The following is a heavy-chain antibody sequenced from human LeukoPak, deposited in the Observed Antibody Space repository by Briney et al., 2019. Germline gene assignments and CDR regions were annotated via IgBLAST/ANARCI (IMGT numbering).Heavy chain of an antibody. J-gene: IGHJ3*02. D-gene: IGHD3-10*02. V-gene: IGHV3-48*03. CDR3: ARVFGEPI. CDR1: GFTFSSYE. Sequence: GGSLRLSCAASGFTFSSYEMNWVRQAPGKGLEWVSYISSSGGTIYYADSVRGRFTISRDNSKNTLYLQMNSLRAEDTAVYYCARVFGEPIWGQGTMVTVSS. CDR2: ISSSGGTI.